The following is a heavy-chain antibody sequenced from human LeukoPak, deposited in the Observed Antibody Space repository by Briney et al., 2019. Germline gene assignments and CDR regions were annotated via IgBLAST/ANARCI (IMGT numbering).Heavy chain of an antibody. J-gene: IGHJ4*02. CDR1: GGSISSSSYY. Sequence: SETLSLTCTVSGGSISSSSYYWGWIRQPPGKGLEWIGSIYYSGSTYYNPSLKSRLTISVDTSKNQFSLKLSSVTAADTAVYYCARLGYCSSTSCYNFDYWGQGTLVTVSS. V-gene: IGHV4-39*01. CDR2: IYYSGST. D-gene: IGHD2-2*01. CDR3: ARLGYCSSTSCYNFDY.